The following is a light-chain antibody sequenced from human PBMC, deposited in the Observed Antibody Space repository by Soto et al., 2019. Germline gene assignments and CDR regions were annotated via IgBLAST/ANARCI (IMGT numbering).Light chain of an antibody. CDR1: QSVSSS. CDR3: QQYKNWPWT. J-gene: IGKJ1*01. V-gene: IGKV3-15*01. CDR2: GAS. Sequence: EIVMTQSPATLSVSPGERATLSCRTSQSVSSSLAWYQQKPGQAPSLLIYGASTRATGIPARFSGSGSGTEFTLTISSLQSEDCAFYYCQQYKNWPWTFGQGTKVEIK.